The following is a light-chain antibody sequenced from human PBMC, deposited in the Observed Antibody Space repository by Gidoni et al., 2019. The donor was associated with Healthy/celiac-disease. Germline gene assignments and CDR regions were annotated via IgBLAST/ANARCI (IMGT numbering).Light chain of an antibody. Sequence: SYELTQPSSVSVSPGQTARITCSGDVLAKKYARWFQQKPGQAPVLVIYKDSERPSGTTVTLTISGAQVEDEADYYCYSAADNTHVFGTGTKVTVL. V-gene: IGLV3-27*01. CDR3: YSAADNTHV. J-gene: IGLJ1*01. CDR1: VLAKKY. CDR2: KDS.